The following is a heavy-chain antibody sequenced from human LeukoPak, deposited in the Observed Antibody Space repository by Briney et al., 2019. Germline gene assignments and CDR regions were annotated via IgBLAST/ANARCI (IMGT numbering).Heavy chain of an antibody. J-gene: IGHJ6*03. CDR3: ARSGVIVPAALPPLSYYMDV. V-gene: IGHV1-18*01. Sequence: ASVKVSCKASGYTFTSYGISWVRQAPGQGLEWMGWISTYNGNTKYAQKFQGRVTMTTVTSTSTAYMELRSLKSVDTAMYYCARSGVIVPAALPPLSYYMDVWGKGTTFTVSS. D-gene: IGHD2-2*01. CDR2: ISTYNGNT. CDR1: GYTFTSYG.